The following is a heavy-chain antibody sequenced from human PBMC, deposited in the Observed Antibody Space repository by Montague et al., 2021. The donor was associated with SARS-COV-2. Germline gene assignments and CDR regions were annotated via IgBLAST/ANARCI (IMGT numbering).Heavy chain of an antibody. J-gene: IGHJ3*02. V-gene: IGHV4-59*01. D-gene: IGHD6-13*01. CDR1: GGSISRYS. CDR3: ARVGRGSSWYEVAFDI. Sequence: SETLSLTCTVSGGSISRYSWTWIRQPPGKGLERIGYIYNSGSTNXNPSLTSRVTISVDTSKNQFSLKLSSVAAADTAVYYCARVGRGSSWYEVAFDIWGQGTMVTVSS. CDR2: IYNSGST.